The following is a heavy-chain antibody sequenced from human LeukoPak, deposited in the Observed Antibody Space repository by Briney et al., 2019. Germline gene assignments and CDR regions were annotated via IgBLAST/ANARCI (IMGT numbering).Heavy chain of an antibody. V-gene: IGHV4-59*08. Sequence: TSETLSLTCTVSGGSISSCYWSWIRQPPGKGLEWIGYIYYSGSTNYNPSLKSRVTISVDTSKNQFSLKLSSVTAADTAVYYCASATVTTLPFFDLWGRGTLVTVSS. CDR2: IYYSGST. CDR3: ASATVTTLPFFDL. D-gene: IGHD4-17*01. CDR1: GGSISSCY. J-gene: IGHJ2*01.